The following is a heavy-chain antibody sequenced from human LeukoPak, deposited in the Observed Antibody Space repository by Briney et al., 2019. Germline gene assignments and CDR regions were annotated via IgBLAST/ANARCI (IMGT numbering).Heavy chain of an antibody. Sequence: SETLSLTCTVSGGSISSYYWSWIRQPPGKGLEWIGYLDYSGSTNYNPSLKSRVTISVDTSKNQFSLKLSSVTAADTAVYYCARQDYDFWSGSYYFDYWGQGTLVTVSS. V-gene: IGHV4-59*08. CDR2: LDYSGST. J-gene: IGHJ4*02. CDR3: ARQDYDFWSGSYYFDY. D-gene: IGHD3-3*01. CDR1: GGSISSYY.